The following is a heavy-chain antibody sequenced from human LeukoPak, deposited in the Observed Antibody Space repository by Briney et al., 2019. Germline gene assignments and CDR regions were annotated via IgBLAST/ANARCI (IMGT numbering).Heavy chain of an antibody. CDR1: GFTFDDYA. Sequence: GRSLRLSCAASGFTFDDYAMHWVRQAPGKGLEWVSGISWNSGNIGYADSVKGRFTISRDNAKNSLYLQMNSLRAEDTALYYCVRANVVYGPDAFDMWGQGTMVTVS. CDR3: VRANVVYGPDAFDM. D-gene: IGHD2-2*01. J-gene: IGHJ3*02. CDR2: ISWNSGNI. V-gene: IGHV3-9*01.